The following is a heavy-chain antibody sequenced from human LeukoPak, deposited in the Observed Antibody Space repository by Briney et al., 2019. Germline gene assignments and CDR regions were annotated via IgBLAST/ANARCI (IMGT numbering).Heavy chain of an antibody. CDR1: GLSFTTKA. CDR3: AAHLGSGWHLDY. Sequence: GGSLRLSCVASGLSFTTKAMHWVRQAPPEGLDWMSYISLDGKNESYADSVRGRFTISRDNSRNTVYLQMNSLRPEDTAVYYCAAHLGSGWHLDYWGQGIRVTVSP. D-gene: IGHD6-19*01. V-gene: IGHV3-30*04. CDR2: ISLDGKNE. J-gene: IGHJ4*02.